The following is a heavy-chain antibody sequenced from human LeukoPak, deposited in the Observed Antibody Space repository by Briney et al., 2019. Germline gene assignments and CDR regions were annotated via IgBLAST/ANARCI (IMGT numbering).Heavy chain of an antibody. D-gene: IGHD4-17*01. V-gene: IGHV3-21*06. J-gene: IGHJ4*02. Sequence: GGSLRLSCAASGITFSYCSMNWVRQAPGKGLQWVSSISSSSGYIYYADSVKGRFTISRDNARNSLYLQMNSLRADDTAVYYCAGYYGDFAEGTFDYWGQGTLVTVYS. CDR1: GITFSYCS. CDR2: ISSSSGYI. CDR3: AGYYGDFAEGTFDY.